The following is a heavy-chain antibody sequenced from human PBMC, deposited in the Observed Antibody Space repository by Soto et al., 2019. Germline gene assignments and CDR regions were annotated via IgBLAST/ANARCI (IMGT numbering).Heavy chain of an antibody. CDR3: ARYGFGDQGDAFDI. D-gene: IGHD3-10*01. CDR2: IYYSGST. CDR1: GGSISSYY. V-gene: IGHV4-59*01. Sequence: PSETLSLTCTVSGGSISSYYWSWIRQPPGKGLEWIGYIYYSGSTNYNPSLKSRVTISVDTSKNQFSLKLSSVTAADTAVYYCARYGFGDQGDAFDIWGQGTMVTVSS. J-gene: IGHJ3*02.